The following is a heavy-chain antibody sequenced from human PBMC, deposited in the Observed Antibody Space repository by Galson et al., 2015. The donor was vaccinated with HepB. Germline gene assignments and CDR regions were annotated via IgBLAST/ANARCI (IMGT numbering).Heavy chain of an antibody. Sequence: QSGAEVKKPGASVKVSCKASGYTFTSYGISWVRQAPGQGLEWMGWISAYNGNTNYAQKLQGRVTMTTDTSTSTAYMELRSLRSDDTAVYYCARDEAAAYGSGSYYKGPVDYWGQGTLVTVSS. CDR3: ARDEAAAYGSGSYYKGPVDY. CDR2: ISAYNGNT. CDR1: GYTFTSYG. J-gene: IGHJ4*02. D-gene: IGHD3-10*01. V-gene: IGHV1-18*04.